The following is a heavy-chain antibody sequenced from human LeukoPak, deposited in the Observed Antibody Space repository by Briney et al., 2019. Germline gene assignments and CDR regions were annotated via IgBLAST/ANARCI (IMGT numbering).Heavy chain of an antibody. D-gene: IGHD5-12*01. Sequence: GASVKVSCKASGYTFTSYYMHWVRQAPGQGLEWMGGIIPIFGTAHYAQKFQGRVTITADESTSTAYMELSSLRSEDTAVYYCAREPRYSDFDGVLDYWGQGTLVTVSS. V-gene: IGHV1-69*13. CDR3: AREPRYSDFDGVLDY. CDR1: GYTFTSYY. CDR2: IIPIFGTA. J-gene: IGHJ4*02.